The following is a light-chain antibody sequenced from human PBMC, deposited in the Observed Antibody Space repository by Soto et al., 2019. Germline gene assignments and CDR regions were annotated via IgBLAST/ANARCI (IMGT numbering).Light chain of an antibody. CDR3: QKSYSTPWT. Sequence: DIQMTQSPSSLYASVGDRVTITCRASQRISSYLNWYQQKPGKAPKLLIYAASSLQSGVPSRFSGSGAGTDFTLTISSLQPEDFATYYCQKSYSTPWTFGQGTKVEIK. V-gene: IGKV1-39*01. CDR2: AAS. CDR1: QRISSY. J-gene: IGKJ1*01.